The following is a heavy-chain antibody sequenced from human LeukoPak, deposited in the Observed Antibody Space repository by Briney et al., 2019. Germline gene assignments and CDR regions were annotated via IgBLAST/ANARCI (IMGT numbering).Heavy chain of an antibody. V-gene: IGHV3-11*04. CDR1: GFTFSDYY. J-gene: IGHJ6*03. CDR2: ISSSGSTI. CDR3: ARDPGTTNVYSYYYYYMDV. D-gene: IGHD1-14*01. Sequence: GGSLRLSCAASGFTFSDYYMSWIRQAPGKGLEWVSYISSSGSTIYYADSVKGRFTISRDNAKNSLYLQMNSLRAEDTAVYYCARDPGTTNVYSYYYYYMDVWGKGTTVTVSS.